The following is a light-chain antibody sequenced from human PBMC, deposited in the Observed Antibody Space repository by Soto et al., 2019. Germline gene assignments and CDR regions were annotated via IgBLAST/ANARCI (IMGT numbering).Light chain of an antibody. Sequence: EIVLTQSPGILSLSPGERATLSCRASQSVSDTYLAWYQQKPGQAPRLLIYGTSSRANGIPDRFSGSGSGTDFTLTISSLQPEDVATYYCQKYNSAPRTFGPGTKVDIK. V-gene: IGKV3-20*01. CDR1: QSVSDTY. CDR3: QKYNSAPRT. CDR2: GTS. J-gene: IGKJ3*01.